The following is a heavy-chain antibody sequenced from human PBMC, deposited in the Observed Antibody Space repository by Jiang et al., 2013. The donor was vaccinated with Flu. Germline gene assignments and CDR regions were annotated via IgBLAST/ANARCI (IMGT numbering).Heavy chain of an antibody. CDR3: AHTNIAVARLNFDY. CDR1: GFSLTTSGVA. V-gene: IGHV2-5*02. CDR2: IYWDDDK. J-gene: IGHJ4*02. D-gene: IGHD6-19*01. Sequence: KPTQTLTLTCTFSGFSLTTSGVAVGWIRQPPGKALEWLALIYWDDDKRYSPSLKRRLTITKDTPKNQVVLTMTNMDPVDTATYYCAHTNIAVARLNFDYWGQGTLVTVSS.